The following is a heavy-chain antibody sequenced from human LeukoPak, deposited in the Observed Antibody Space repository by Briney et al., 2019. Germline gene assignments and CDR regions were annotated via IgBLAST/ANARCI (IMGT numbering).Heavy chain of an antibody. CDR1: GFTFSSYA. V-gene: IGHV3-23*01. CDR3: AKDSGTAMVLYYFDY. Sequence: GGSLRLSCAASGFTFSSYAMSWVRQAPPKGLEWVSAISGSGGSTYYADSVKGRFTISRDNSKNTLYLQMNSLRAEDTAVYYCAKDSGTAMVLYYFDYWGQGTLVTVSS. CDR2: ISGSGGST. J-gene: IGHJ4*02. D-gene: IGHD4/OR15-4a*01.